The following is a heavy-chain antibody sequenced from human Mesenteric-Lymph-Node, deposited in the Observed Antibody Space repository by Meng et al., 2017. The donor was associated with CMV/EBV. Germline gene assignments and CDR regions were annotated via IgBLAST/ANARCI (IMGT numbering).Heavy chain of an antibody. CDR1: GFPFSSYA. J-gene: IGHJ6*02. CDR2: ISGGGGGT. V-gene: IGHV3-23*01. Sequence: GESLKISCAASGFPFSSYAMSWVRQAPGRGLEWVSGISGGGGGTYYADSVKGRFTISRDDSKNTLYLQMNSLRAEDTAVYYCVRGVASYDFWSGYSYYYDMDVWGQGTTVTVSS. D-gene: IGHD3-3*01. CDR3: VRGVASYDFWSGYSYYYDMDV.